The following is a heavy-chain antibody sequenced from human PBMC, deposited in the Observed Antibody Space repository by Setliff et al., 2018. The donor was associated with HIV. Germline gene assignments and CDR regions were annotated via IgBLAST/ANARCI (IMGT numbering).Heavy chain of an antibody. CDR2: INHSGKT. J-gene: IGHJ6*03. Sequence: PSETLSLTCAVYGGSFSGYYWTWIRQPPGKGLEWIGDINHSGKTNYNRSLKSRVTISLDTSKNQFSLRLTSVTAADTAVYYCARDATSEGYMDVWGKGTTVTVSS. CDR1: GGSFSGYY. CDR3: ARDATSEGYMDV. V-gene: IGHV4-34*01.